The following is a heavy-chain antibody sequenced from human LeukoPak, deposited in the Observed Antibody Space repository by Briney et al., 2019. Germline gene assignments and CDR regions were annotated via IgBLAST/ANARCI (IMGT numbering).Heavy chain of an antibody. CDR2: IYTSGST. V-gene: IGHV4-4*07. CDR1: GGSISSYY. CDR3: ARTRQHYYDSSGYFDY. J-gene: IGHJ4*02. D-gene: IGHD3-22*01. Sequence: SETLSLTCNVSGGSISSYYWSWIRQPAGKGLEWIGRIYTSGSTYYNPSLKSRVTISVDTSKNQFSLKLSSVTAADTAVYYCARTRQHYYDSSGYFDYWGQGTLVTVPS.